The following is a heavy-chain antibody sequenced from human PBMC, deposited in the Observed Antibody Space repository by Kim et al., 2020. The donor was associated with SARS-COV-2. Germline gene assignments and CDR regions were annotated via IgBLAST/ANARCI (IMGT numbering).Heavy chain of an antibody. CDR3: ARVKRQQQLVGAFDI. D-gene: IGHD6-13*01. V-gene: IGHV1-3*01. J-gene: IGHJ3*02. Sequence: KCQGRVTITRDTSASTAYMELSSLRSEDTAVYYCARVKRQQQLVGAFDIWGQGTMVTVSS.